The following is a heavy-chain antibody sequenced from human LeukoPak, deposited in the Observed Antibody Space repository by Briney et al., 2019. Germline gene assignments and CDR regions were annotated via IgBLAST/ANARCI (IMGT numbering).Heavy chain of an antibody. CDR3: ARHRIWFEDY. V-gene: IGHV4-34*01. CDR2: INHSGST. J-gene: IGHJ4*02. Sequence: SETLSLTCAVYGGSFSGYYWSWIRQPPGKGLEWIGEINHSGSTNYNPSLKSRVTISVDTSKNQFSLKLSSVTAADTAVYYCARHRIWFEDYWGQGTLVTVSS. D-gene: IGHD3-10*01. CDR1: GGSFSGYY.